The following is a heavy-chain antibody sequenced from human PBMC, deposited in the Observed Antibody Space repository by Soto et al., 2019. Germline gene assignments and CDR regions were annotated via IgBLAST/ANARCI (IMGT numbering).Heavy chain of an antibody. V-gene: IGHV3-15*07. J-gene: IGHJ4*02. D-gene: IGHD6-6*01. CDR3: TTDVISSSSGPEN. CDR1: GFTFSNAW. CDR2: IKSKTDGGTT. Sequence: GGSLRLSCAASGFTFSNAWMNWVRQAPGKGLEWVGRIKSKTDGGTTDYAAPVKGRFTISRDDSKNTLYLQMNSLKTEDPAVYYCTTDVISSSSGPENWGQGTLVTVSS.